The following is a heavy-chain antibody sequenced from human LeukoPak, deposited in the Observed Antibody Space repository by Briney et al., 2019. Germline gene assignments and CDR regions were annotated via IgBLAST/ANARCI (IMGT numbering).Heavy chain of an antibody. CDR1: GGSISSYY. D-gene: IGHD4-17*01. Sequence: SETLSPTCTVSGGSISSYYWSWIRQPPGKGLELIGYIYYSGSTNYNPSLKSRVTISVDTSKNQFSLKLSSVTAADTAVYYCARGGKYYGDYWYFDLWGRGTLVTVSS. CDR3: ARGGKYYGDYWYFDL. V-gene: IGHV4-59*01. J-gene: IGHJ2*01. CDR2: IYYSGST.